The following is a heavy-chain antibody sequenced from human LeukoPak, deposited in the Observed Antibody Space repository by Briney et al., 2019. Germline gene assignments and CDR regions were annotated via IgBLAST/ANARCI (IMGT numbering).Heavy chain of an antibody. CDR2: INHSGST. V-gene: IGHV4-34*01. D-gene: IGHD3-10*01. CDR3: ASKPLRRYYYGSGSYNEP. Sequence: NASETLSLTCAVYGGSFSGYYWSWIRQPPGKGLERIGEINHSGSTNYNPSLKSRVTISVDTSKNQFSLKLSSVTAADTAVYYCASKPLRRYYYGSGSYNEPWGQGTLVTVSS. J-gene: IGHJ5*02. CDR1: GGSFSGYY.